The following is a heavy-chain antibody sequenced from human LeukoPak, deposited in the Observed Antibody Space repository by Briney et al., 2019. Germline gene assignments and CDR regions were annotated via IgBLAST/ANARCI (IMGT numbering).Heavy chain of an antibody. D-gene: IGHD6-13*01. CDR1: GASIRSGSYY. Sequence: PSETLSLTCTVAGASIRSGSYYWSWLRQPAGKGLEWIVRIYTSGSTNYNPSLKSRVTISLDTSKNQFSLKLRSVTAADTAVYYCARDRIAPDPWGQGTLVTVSS. J-gene: IGHJ5*02. V-gene: IGHV4-61*02. CDR3: ARDRIAPDP. CDR2: IYTSGST.